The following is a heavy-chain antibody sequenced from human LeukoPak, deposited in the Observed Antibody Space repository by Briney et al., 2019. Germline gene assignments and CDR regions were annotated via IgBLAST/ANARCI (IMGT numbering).Heavy chain of an antibody. V-gene: IGHV3-53*01. CDR3: ALHINGDYESRFDP. D-gene: IGHD4-17*01. Sequence: GGSLRLSCAASGFTFSNAWMSRVRQAPGKGLEWVSVMYSGGSTFYADSVKGRFTISRDNSKNTLNLQMNSLRAEDTAIYYCALHINGDYESRFDPWGQGTLVTVSS. CDR2: MYSGGST. CDR1: GFTFSNAW. J-gene: IGHJ5*02.